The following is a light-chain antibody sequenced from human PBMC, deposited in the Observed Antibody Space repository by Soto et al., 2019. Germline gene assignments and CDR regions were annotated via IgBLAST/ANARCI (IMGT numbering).Light chain of an antibody. CDR1: SSDVGGYSY. CDR3: ASYTTSSTYV. Sequence: QSALTQPASVSGSPGQSIAISCTGTSSDVGGYSYVSWYQQQPGKAPKLVISDVSNRPPGVSDRFSGSKSGNTASLTISGLQTEDEADYYCASYTTSSTYVFVTGTKVTVL. J-gene: IGLJ1*01. CDR2: DVS. V-gene: IGLV2-14*01.